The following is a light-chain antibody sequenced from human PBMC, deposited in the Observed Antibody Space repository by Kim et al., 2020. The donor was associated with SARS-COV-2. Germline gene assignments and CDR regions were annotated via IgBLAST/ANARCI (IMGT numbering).Light chain of an antibody. CDR3: QQSYSTPPT. Sequence: ASVGDRVTITCRASQSISSYLNWYQQKPGKAPKLLSYAASSLQSGVPSRFRGGGSGTGFTLTISSLQPEDFATYYCQQSYSTPPTFGGGTKVDIK. V-gene: IGKV1-39*01. J-gene: IGKJ4*01. CDR2: AAS. CDR1: QSISSY.